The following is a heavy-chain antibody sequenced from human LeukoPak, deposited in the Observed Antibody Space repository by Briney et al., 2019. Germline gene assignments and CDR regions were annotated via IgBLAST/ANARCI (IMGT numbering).Heavy chain of an antibody. CDR1: GGSIFIGSYY. CDR3: ARHRGGWDAFDI. Sequence: SETLSLTCTVSGGSIFIGSYYWGWIRQPPGKGLEWIGSVDYSGSTYYSPSLKSRVTVSVDTSKNQFSLKLSSETAADTAVYYCARHRGGWDAFDIWGQGTVVPVSS. J-gene: IGHJ3*02. CDR2: VDYSGST. V-gene: IGHV4-39*01.